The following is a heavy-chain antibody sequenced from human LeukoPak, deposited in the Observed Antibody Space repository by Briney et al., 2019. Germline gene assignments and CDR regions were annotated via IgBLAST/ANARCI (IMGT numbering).Heavy chain of an antibody. J-gene: IGHJ4*02. CDR1: GGSISSSNW. D-gene: IGHD3-10*01. CDR2: IYHSGST. Sequence: PSETLSLTCAVSGGSISSSNWWSGVRQPPGKGREWIGEIYHSGSTNYNPSLKSRVTISVDKSKNHFSLKLSSVTAADTAVYYCATMVRGATVNYDYWGQGTLVTVSS. CDR3: ATMVRGATVNYDY. V-gene: IGHV4-4*02.